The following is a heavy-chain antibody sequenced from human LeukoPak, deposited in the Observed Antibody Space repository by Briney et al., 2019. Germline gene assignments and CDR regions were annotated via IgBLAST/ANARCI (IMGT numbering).Heavy chain of an antibody. CDR3: ARCSGGSCYNILDY. V-gene: IGHV1-18*04. D-gene: IGHD2-15*01. CDR1: GHSFTSNG. CDR2: ISTNNDDT. J-gene: IGHJ4*02. Sequence: ASVKVSCKASGHSFTSNGISWVRQAPGQGLEWMGWISTNNDDTNYPQKLQDRVTMTTDTFTSTAYMELRNLSSDDTAVYYCARCSGGSCYNILDYWGQGTLVTVSS.